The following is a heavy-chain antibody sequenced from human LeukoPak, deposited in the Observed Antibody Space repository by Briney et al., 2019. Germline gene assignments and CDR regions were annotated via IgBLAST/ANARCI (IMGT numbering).Heavy chain of an antibody. J-gene: IGHJ4*02. CDR2: IYYSGST. V-gene: IGHV4-39*01. CDR1: GGSISSSSYY. D-gene: IGHD6-19*01. Sequence: PSQTLSLTCTVSGGSISSSSYYWGWIRQPPGKGLEWIGSIYYSGSTYYNPSLKSRVTISVDTSKNQFSLKLSSVTAADTAVYYCARLQAGIAVAGDYWGQGTLVTVSS. CDR3: ARLQAGIAVAGDY.